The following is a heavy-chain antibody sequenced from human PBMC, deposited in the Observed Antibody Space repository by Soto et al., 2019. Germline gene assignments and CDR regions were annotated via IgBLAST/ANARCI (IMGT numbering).Heavy chain of an antibody. CDR3: TLGSLSAEVFDI. J-gene: IGHJ3*02. Sequence: QVQLVQSGVEVKKPGSSVKVSCKAAGGSFSIYTVFWVRQAPGQGLEWMGRIIPMFDIANYAQNFQGRVTFNADQFTDTVYMEMLNLRSGDTAVYYCTLGSLSAEVFDIWGQGTLVTVSS. CDR2: IIPMFDIA. V-gene: IGHV1-69*02. D-gene: IGHD6-6*01. CDR1: GGSFSIYT.